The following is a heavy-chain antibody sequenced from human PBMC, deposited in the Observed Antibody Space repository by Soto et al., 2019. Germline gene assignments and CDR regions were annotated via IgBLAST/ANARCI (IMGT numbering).Heavy chain of an antibody. Sequence: ASVKVSCKASGGTFSSYAISWVRQAPGQGLEWMGGIIPIFGTANYAQKFQGRVTITADESTSTAYMELSSLRSEDTAVYYCARGTYSCYDSYYYYGMDVWGQGTTVTVSS. D-gene: IGHD5-12*01. J-gene: IGHJ6*02. V-gene: IGHV1-69*13. CDR2: IIPIFGTA. CDR3: ARGTYSCYDSYYYYGMDV. CDR1: GGTFSSYA.